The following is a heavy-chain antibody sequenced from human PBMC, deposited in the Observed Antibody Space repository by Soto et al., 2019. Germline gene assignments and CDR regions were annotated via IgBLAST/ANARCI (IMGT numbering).Heavy chain of an antibody. CDR2: ISYDGSNK. Sequence: QVQLVESGGGVVQPGRSLRLSCAASGFTFSSYGMHWVRQAPGKGLEWVAVISYDGSNKYYADSVKGRFTISRDNSKNTLYLQMNSLRAEDTAVYYSARSPYSWSYLAYFDYWGQGTLVTVSS. D-gene: IGHD1-26*01. CDR3: ARSPYSWSYLAYFDY. V-gene: IGHV3-30*03. CDR1: GFTFSSYG. J-gene: IGHJ4*02.